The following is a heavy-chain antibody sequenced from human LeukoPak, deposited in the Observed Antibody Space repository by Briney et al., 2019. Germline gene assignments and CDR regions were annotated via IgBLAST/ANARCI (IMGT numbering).Heavy chain of an antibody. J-gene: IGHJ4*02. CDR3: ARGGVTTIAQYDY. D-gene: IGHD5-12*01. CDR2: IFDSGTTNYNPST. V-gene: IGHV4-59*01. CDR1: GGSIISYF. Sequence: SETLSLTCTVSGGSIISYFWSWIRQPPGKGPEWIGYIFDSGTTNYNPSTNYNPSLESRVTVSLDTSKNHFSLKLSSVTAADTAVYFCARGGVTTIAQYDYWGQGILVTVSS.